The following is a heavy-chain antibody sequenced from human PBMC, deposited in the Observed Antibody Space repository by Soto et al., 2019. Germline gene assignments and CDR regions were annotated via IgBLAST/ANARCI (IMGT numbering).Heavy chain of an antibody. Sequence: EVQLVESGGGLVKPGGSMRLSCAASGFTFSSYSMNWVRQAPGKGLEWVSSISSSSSYIYYADSVKGRFTISRDNAKNSLYQQMNSLRAEDTAVYYCARDLVLYYDILTGYYGEGYGMDVWGQGTTVTVSS. D-gene: IGHD3-9*01. V-gene: IGHV3-21*01. CDR3: ARDLVLYYDILTGYYGEGYGMDV. CDR2: ISSSSSYI. J-gene: IGHJ6*02. CDR1: GFTFSSYS.